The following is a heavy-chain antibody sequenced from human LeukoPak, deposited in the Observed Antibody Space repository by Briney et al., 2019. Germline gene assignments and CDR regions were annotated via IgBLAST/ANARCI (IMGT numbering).Heavy chain of an antibody. CDR3: ARGPYYDYVWGSYRTSYYFEY. J-gene: IGHJ4*02. V-gene: IGHV4-59*01. CDR1: GGSISSYY. CDR2: IYYSGST. D-gene: IGHD3-16*02. Sequence: SETLSLTCTVSGGSISSYYGSWIRQPPGKGLEWIGYIYYSGSTNYNPSLKSRVTISVDTSKNQFSLKLSSVTAADTAVYYCARGPYYDYVWGSYRTSYYFEYWGQGTLVIVSS.